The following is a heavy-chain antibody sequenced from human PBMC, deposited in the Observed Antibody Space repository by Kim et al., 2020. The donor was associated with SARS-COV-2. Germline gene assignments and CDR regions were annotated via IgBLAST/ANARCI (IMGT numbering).Heavy chain of an antibody. V-gene: IGHV3-11*04. J-gene: IGHJ3*02. CDR1: GFTFSDYY. Sequence: GGSLRRSCAASGFTFSDYYMSWIRQAPGKGLEWVSYISSSGSTIYYADSVKGRFTISRDNAKNSLYLQMNSLRAEDTAVYYCARVNPYDSSGYFYFNDAFDIWGQGTMVTVSS. D-gene: IGHD3-22*01. CDR3: ARVNPYDSSGYFYFNDAFDI. CDR2: ISSSGSTI.